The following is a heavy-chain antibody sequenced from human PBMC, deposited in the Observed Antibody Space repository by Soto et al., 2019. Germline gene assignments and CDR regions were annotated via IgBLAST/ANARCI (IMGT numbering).Heavy chain of an antibody. CDR2: INAGYGNT. CDR1: GYTLSSYA. V-gene: IGHV1-3*01. J-gene: IGHJ4*02. Sequence: ASVKVSCKASGYTLSSYAMHWVRQAPGQRLEWMGWINAGYGNTKSSQKFQDRVTISRDTSASTAYMELTSLRSEDTAVYYCARDTGDGTFEFWGQGTLVTVS. CDR3: ARDTGDGTFEF. D-gene: IGHD7-27*01.